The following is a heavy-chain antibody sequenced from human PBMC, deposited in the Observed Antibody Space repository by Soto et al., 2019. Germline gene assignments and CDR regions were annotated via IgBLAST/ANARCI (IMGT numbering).Heavy chain of an antibody. V-gene: IGHV1-18*01. CDR2: TSGSNGDT. CDR1: GYTFIIYG. CDR3: GRGGLAVSGTYDY. Sequence: VQLVQSGAEVKESGASVKVSCKASGYTFIIYGFAWGRRAPGQGPEWMGWTSGSNGDTKYAQNLQNRVSLTTDTSTNTAYMELRSLRPDDTAIYFCGRGGLAVSGTYDYWGQGTLVTVSS. D-gene: IGHD6-19*01. J-gene: IGHJ4*02.